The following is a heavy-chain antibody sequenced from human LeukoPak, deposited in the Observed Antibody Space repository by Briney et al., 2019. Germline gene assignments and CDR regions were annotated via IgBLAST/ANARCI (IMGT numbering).Heavy chain of an antibody. V-gene: IGHV1-18*01. D-gene: IGHD2-2*02. CDR3: ARQPRGYCSSTSCYKGSDYYYYYMDV. CDR1: GYTFTSYG. J-gene: IGHJ6*03. Sequence: ASVKVSCKASGYTFTSYGISWVRQAPGQGLEWMGWISAYNGNTNYAQKLQGRVTMTTDTSTSTAYMELRSLRSDDTAVYYCARQPRGYCSSTSCYKGSDYYYYYMDVWGKGTTVTVSS. CDR2: ISAYNGNT.